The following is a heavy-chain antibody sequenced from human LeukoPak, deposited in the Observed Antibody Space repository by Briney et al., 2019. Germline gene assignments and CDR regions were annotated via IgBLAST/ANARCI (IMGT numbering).Heavy chain of an antibody. J-gene: IGHJ4*02. CDR2: FDPEDGET. D-gene: IGHD3-3*01. CDR1: GYTLTELS. CDR3: ARSYDFWSGYYTPFDY. Sequence: ASVKVSCKVSGYTLTELSMHWVRQAPGKGLEWMGGFDPEDGETIYAQKFQGRVTMTEDTSTDTAYMELSSLRSEDTAVYYCARSYDFWSGYYTPFDYWGQGTLVTVSS. V-gene: IGHV1-24*01.